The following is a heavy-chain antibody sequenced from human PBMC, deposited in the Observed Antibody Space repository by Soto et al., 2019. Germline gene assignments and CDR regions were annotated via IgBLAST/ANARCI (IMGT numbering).Heavy chain of an antibody. V-gene: IGHV3-7*01. J-gene: IGHJ6*03. CDR1: GFTFSSYW. CDR2: IKQDGSEK. D-gene: IGHD3-10*01. Sequence: EVQLVESGGGLVQPGGSLRLSCAASGFTFSSYWMSWVRQAPGKGLEWVANIKQDGSEKYYVDSVKGRFTISRDNAKNSLYLQMNCLRAEDTAVYYCAATGPRITMVRGAHNHYYMDVWGKGTTVTVSS. CDR3: AATGPRITMVRGAHNHYYMDV.